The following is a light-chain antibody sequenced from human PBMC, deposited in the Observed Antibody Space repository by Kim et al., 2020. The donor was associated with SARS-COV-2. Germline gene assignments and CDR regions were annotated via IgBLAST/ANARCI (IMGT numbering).Light chain of an antibody. CDR1: SSDVGGYNY. CDR3: CSYAGRYTVV. V-gene: IGLV2-11*01. J-gene: IGLJ2*01. Sequence: QSALTQPRSVSGSPGQSVTISCAGTSSDVGGYNYVSWYQQHPDKTPKLIIYDVSKRPSGVPDRFSGSKSDSTASLTISGLQAEDEADYYCCSYAGRYTVVFGGGTQLTVL. CDR2: DVS.